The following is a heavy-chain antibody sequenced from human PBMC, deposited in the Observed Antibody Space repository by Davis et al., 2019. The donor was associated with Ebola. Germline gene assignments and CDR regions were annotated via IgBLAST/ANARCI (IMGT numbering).Heavy chain of an antibody. V-gene: IGHV3-11*01. J-gene: IGHJ6*02. CDR2: ISSSGSTI. D-gene: IGHD5-24*01. CDR1: GFTFSDYY. CDR3: ARGIGEMATIMGSGYYYYYGMDV. Sequence: PGGSLRLSCAASGFTFSDYYMSWIRQAPGKGLEWVSYISSSGSTIYYADSVKGRFTISRDNAKNSLYLQMNSLRAEDTAVYYCARGIGEMATIMGSGYYYYYGMDVWGQGTTVTVSS.